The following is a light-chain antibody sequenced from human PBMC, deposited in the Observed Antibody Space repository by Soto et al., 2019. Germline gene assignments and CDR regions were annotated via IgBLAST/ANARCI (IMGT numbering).Light chain of an antibody. V-gene: IGKV3-20*01. J-gene: IGKJ5*01. Sequence: EIVLTQSPGTLSLSPGERATLSCRASQSVSSSYLAWYQQKPGQAPRLLIYGASSRATGIPDRFSGSGSGKDFTLPLSRLEPEDFAVYYCQQYGSSPITFGQGTRLEIK. CDR1: QSVSSSY. CDR2: GAS. CDR3: QQYGSSPIT.